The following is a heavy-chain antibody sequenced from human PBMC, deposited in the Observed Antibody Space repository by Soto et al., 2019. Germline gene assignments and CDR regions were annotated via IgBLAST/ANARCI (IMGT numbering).Heavy chain of an antibody. CDR2: IDPSDSYT. V-gene: IGHV5-10-1*01. J-gene: IGHJ6*02. D-gene: IGHD3-3*01. CDR3: AKDQGLDYDFWRDYYYYGMDV. Sequence: GESLKISCKGSGYSFTSYWISWVRQMPGKGLEWMGRIDPSDSYTNYSPSFQGHVTISADKSISTAYLQWSSLRAEDTAVYYCAKDQGLDYDFWRDYYYYGMDVWGQGTTVTVSS. CDR1: GYSFTSYW.